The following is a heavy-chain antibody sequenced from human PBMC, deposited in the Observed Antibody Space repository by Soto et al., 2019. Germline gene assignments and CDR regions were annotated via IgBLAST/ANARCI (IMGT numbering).Heavy chain of an antibody. CDR3: ARPNTSKGYVD. CDR1: GGSISGSAYY. Sequence: QLQLQESGPGLVKPSETLSLTCTVSGGSISGSAYYWGWIRQPPGKGLEWIGSIFHSGSTYYNPALRSRLTISVDTSKNEFSLKPRSVTAADTAVYFCARPNTSKGYVDWGQGTLVTVSS. CDR2: IFHSGST. J-gene: IGHJ1*01. D-gene: IGHD3-9*01. V-gene: IGHV4-39*01.